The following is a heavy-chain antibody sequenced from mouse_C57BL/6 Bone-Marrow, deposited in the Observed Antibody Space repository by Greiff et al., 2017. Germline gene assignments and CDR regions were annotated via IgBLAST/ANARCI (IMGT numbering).Heavy chain of an antibody. CDR1: GYTFTDYY. V-gene: IGHV1-19*01. CDR3: ARSDYYYAMDY. D-gene: IGHD2-4*01. CDR2: INPYNGGT. Sequence: EVQLQQSGPVLVKPGASVKMSCKASGYTFTDYYMTWVKQSHGKSLEWIGVINPYNGGTSYNQKFKGKATLTVDKSSSTAYMELNSLTSEDSAVYYCARSDYYYAMDYWGQGTSVTVSS. J-gene: IGHJ4*01.